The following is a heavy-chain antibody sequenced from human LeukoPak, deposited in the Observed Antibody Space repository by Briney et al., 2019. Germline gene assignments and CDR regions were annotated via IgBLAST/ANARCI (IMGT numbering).Heavy chain of an antibody. CDR3: ASPFGGYDPLCLGY. CDR2: IYHSGST. D-gene: IGHD5-12*01. V-gene: IGHV4-4*02. Sequence: PSETLSLTCAVSGGSISSSNWWSWVRQPPGKGLEWIGEIYHSGSTNYNPSLKSRVTISVDKSKNQFSLKLSSVTAADTAVYYCASPFGGYDPLCLGYWGQGTLVTVSS. J-gene: IGHJ4*02. CDR1: GGSISSSNW.